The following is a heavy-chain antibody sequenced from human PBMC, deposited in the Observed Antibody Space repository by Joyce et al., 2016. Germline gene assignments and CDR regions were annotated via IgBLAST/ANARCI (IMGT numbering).Heavy chain of an antibody. CDR1: GASVSSGVYS. CDR2: IYNNEST. CDR3: ASGFNFKGRSFFDY. V-gene: IGHV4-30-2*01. Sequence: QLQLQESGSGLVKPSQTLSLTCAVSGASVSSGVYSWSWIRQPPGKGLEWIGSIYNNESTYYNPSLKSGVTISVDRSKNQFSLKLASVTAADTAVYYCASGFNFKGRSFFDYWGQGALVTVSS. D-gene: IGHD3-10*01. J-gene: IGHJ4*02.